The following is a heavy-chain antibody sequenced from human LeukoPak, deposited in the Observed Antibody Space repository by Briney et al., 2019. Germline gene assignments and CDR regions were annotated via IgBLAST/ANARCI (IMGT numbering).Heavy chain of an antibody. J-gene: IGHJ3*02. CDR1: GFTFSDYY. V-gene: IGHV3-11*06. Sequence: GGSLRLSCAASGFTFSDYYMSWIRQAPGKGLEWVSYISSSSSYTNYADSVKGRFTISRDNAKNSLYLKMNSLRAEDTAVYYCARRRMVRGVMSAFDIWGQGTMVTVSS. D-gene: IGHD3-10*01. CDR2: ISSSSSYT. CDR3: ARRRMVRGVMSAFDI.